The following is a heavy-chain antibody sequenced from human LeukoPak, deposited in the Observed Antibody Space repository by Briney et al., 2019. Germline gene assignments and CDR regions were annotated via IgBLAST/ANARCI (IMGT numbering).Heavy chain of an antibody. V-gene: IGHV3-23*01. CDR3: AKGYSSSPGAFDY. D-gene: IGHD6-6*01. CDR1: GFTFSNHA. CDR2: IRASGGFT. J-gene: IGHJ4*02. Sequence: GGSLRLSCAASGFTFSNHAMSWVRQARGKGLEWVSGIRASGGFTYYADSVKGRFTLSRDNSKNTLYLQMNSLRAEDTAVYYCAKGYSSSPGAFDYWGQGTLLTVSS.